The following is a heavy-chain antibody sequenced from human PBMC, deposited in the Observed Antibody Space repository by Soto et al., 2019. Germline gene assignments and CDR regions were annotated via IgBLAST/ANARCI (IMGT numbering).Heavy chain of an antibody. CDR3: ARAGGTTVTGLWHFDS. V-gene: IGHV3-33*01. CDR2: IWYDGTQK. Sequence: SLRLSCAASVFTFNTYSIHLVRQPPCKGLEWLAAIWYDGTQKYYADSVKGRFIISRDNSKKTLYLEMNSLRAEDTAVYYCARAGGTTVTGLWHFDSWGQGTLVTVSS. CDR1: VFTFNTYS. D-gene: IGHD4-17*01. J-gene: IGHJ4*02.